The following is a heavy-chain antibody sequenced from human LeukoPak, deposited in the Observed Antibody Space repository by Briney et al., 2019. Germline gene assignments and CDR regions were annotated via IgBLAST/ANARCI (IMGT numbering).Heavy chain of an antibody. J-gene: IGHJ5*02. V-gene: IGHV3-49*03. CDR1: GFTFGDYA. CDR3: TRCFESGGRRNPYNWFDP. D-gene: IGHD2-15*01. Sequence: GRSLRLSCTASGFTFGDYAMSWFRQAPGKGLEWVGFIRSKAYGGTTEYAASVKGRFTISRDDSKSIAYLQMNSLKTEDTAVYYCTRCFESGGRRNPYNWFDPWGRGTLVTVSS. CDR2: IRSKAYGGTT.